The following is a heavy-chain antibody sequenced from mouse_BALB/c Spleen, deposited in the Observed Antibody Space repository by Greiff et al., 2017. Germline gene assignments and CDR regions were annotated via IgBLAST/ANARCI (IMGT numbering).Heavy chain of an antibody. Sequence: EVKLVESGPGLVKPSQSLSLTCTVTGYSITSDYAWNWIRQFPGNKLEWMGYISYSGSTSYNPSLKSRISITRDTSKNQFFLQLNSVTTEDTATYYCARGLRQGAWFAYWGQGTLVTVSA. CDR3: ARGLRQGAWFAY. V-gene: IGHV3-2*02. D-gene: IGHD2-4*01. CDR1: GYSITSDYA. CDR2: ISYSGST. J-gene: IGHJ3*01.